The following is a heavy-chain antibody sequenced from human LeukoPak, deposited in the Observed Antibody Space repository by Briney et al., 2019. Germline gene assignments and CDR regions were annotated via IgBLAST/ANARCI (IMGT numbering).Heavy chain of an antibody. J-gene: IGHJ5*02. V-gene: IGHV1-18*01. Sequence: ASVTVSFTASGYTFTTYGISWVRQAPGQGLEWMGWISAYNGHTNYAQKLQGRVTMTTDTSTSTAYMELRSLRSDDTAVYYCARDHGKGYYDSSGWFDPWGQGTLVTVSS. CDR1: GYTFTTYG. CDR2: ISAYNGHT. D-gene: IGHD3-22*01. CDR3: ARDHGKGYYDSSGWFDP.